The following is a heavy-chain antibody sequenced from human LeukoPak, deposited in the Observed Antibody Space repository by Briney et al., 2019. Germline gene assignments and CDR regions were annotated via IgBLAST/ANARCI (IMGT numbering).Heavy chain of an antibody. CDR2: ISGSGGST. CDR1: GFAFSSYA. D-gene: IGHD5-18*01. V-gene: IGHV3-23*01. J-gene: IGHJ4*02. Sequence: GGSLRLSCAASGFAFSSYAMSWVRQAPGKGLEWVSAISGSGGSTYYADSVKGRFTISRDNSKNTLYLQMNSLRAEDTAVYYCAKVREYSYGIDYWGQGTLVTVSS. CDR3: AKVREYSYGIDY.